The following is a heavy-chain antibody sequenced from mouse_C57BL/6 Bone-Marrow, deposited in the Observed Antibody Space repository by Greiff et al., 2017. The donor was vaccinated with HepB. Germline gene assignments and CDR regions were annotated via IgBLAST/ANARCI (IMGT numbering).Heavy chain of an antibody. D-gene: IGHD2-4*01. CDR1: GFTFSSYA. Sequence: EVKLQESGEGLVKPGGSLKLSCAASGFTFSSYAMSWVRQTPEKRLEWVAYISSGGDYIYYADTVKGRFTISRDNARNTLYLQMSSLKSEDTAMYYCTRDLYDYFWFAYWGQGTLVTVSA. CDR3: TRDLYDYFWFAY. V-gene: IGHV5-9-1*02. J-gene: IGHJ3*01. CDR2: ISSGGDYI.